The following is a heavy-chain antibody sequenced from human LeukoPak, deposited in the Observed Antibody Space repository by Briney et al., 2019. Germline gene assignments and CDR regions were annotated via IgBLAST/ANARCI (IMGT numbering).Heavy chain of an antibody. D-gene: IGHD1-14*01. Sequence: SETLSLTCTVSGGSISSSSYYWGWIRQPPGKGLEWIGSIYYSGSTYYNPSLKSRVTISVDTSKNQFSLKLSSVTAADTAVYYLAESPQTTLGPFFFDYWGQGTLVTGSS. CDR3: AESPQTTLGPFFFDY. V-gene: IGHV4-39*01. CDR2: IYYSGST. J-gene: IGHJ4*02. CDR1: GGSISSSSYY.